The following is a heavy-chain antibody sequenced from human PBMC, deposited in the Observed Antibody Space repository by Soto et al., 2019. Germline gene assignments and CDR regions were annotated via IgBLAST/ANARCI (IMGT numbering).Heavy chain of an antibody. CDR1: GGTFSSYA. Sequence: QVQLVQSGAEVKKPGSSVKVSCKASGGTFSSYAISWVRQAPGQGLEWMGGIIPIVGTANYAQKFQGRGTITADESTSTAYIVPSSLRSEDTAVYSCASESWVQYPNPLDYWGQGTLVTVSS. CDR2: IIPIVGTA. D-gene: IGHD3-10*01. J-gene: IGHJ4*03. CDR3: ASESWVQYPNPLDY. V-gene: IGHV1-69*01.